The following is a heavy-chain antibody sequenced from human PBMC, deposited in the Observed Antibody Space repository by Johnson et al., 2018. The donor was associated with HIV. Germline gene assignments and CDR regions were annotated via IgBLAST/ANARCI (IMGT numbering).Heavy chain of an antibody. CDR1: GFTFTSYG. Sequence: VQLVESGGGVVHPGRSLRLSCAATGFTFTSYGMHWVRQAPGKGLEWVSGINWNGGSIGYADSVKGRFTISRDNAKNSLYLQMNSLRAEDTALYYCARDSYYYATGAFDIWGQGTMVTVSS. V-gene: IGHV3-9*01. D-gene: IGHD3-10*01. CDR2: INWNGGSI. J-gene: IGHJ3*02. CDR3: ARDSYYYATGAFDI.